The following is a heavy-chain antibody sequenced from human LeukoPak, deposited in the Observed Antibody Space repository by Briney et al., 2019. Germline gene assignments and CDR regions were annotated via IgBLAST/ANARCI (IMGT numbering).Heavy chain of an antibody. Sequence: GGSLRLSCAASGFTVSSNYMSWVRQAPGKGLEWASVIYSGGSTYYADSVKGRFTISRDNSKNTLYLQMNSLRAEDTAVYYCARDQMNIVVVAALPPGVRGYYMDVWGKGTTVTVSS. D-gene: IGHD2-15*01. V-gene: IGHV3-66*02. J-gene: IGHJ6*03. CDR2: IYSGGST. CDR3: ARDQMNIVVVAALPPGVRGYYMDV. CDR1: GFTVSSNY.